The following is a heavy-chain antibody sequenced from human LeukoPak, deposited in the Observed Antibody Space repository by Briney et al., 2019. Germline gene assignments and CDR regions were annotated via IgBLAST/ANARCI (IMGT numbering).Heavy chain of an antibody. CDR3: ASLNIASYGVFDY. V-gene: IGHV3-7*01. J-gene: IGHJ4*02. CDR1: GFTFSSYW. D-gene: IGHD4-17*01. Sequence: GGSLRLSCAASGFTFSSYWMSWVHQAPGKGLEWVANIKQDGSEKYYVDSVKGRFTISRDNAKISLYLQMNSLRAEDTAVYYCASLNIASYGVFDYWGQGTLVTVSS. CDR2: IKQDGSEK.